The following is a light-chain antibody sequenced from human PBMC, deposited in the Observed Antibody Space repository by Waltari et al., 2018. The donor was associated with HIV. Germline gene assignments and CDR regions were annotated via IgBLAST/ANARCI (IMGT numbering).Light chain of an antibody. J-gene: IGKJ2*01. CDR3: QQRSDWLDT. Sequence: EIVLTQSPATLSLSPGERATLSCRASQSVSSYLAWYQQKPGQAPRLLIYDASNRASGIPARFSGSESGTDFTLTISSLEPEDFAVYYCQQRSDWLDTFGQGTKVEIK. CDR2: DAS. CDR1: QSVSSY. V-gene: IGKV3-11*01.